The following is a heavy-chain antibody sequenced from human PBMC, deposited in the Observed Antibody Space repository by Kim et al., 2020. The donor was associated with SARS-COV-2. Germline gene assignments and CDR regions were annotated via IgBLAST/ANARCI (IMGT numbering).Heavy chain of an antibody. CDR2: INHSGST. CDR1: GGSFSGYY. D-gene: IGHD3-10*01. J-gene: IGHJ4*02. V-gene: IGHV4-34*01. CDR3: ARRNYYGSGSYFSPYFDY. Sequence: SETLSLTCAVYGGSFSGYYWSWIRQPPGKGLEWIGEINHSGSTNYNPSLKSRVTISVDTSKNQFSLKLSSVTAADTAVYYCARRNYYGSGSYFSPYFDYWGQGTLVTVSS.